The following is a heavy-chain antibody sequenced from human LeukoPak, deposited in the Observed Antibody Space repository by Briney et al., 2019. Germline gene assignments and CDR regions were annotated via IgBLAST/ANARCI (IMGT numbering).Heavy chain of an antibody. J-gene: IGHJ4*02. Sequence: GGSLRLSCAASGFTFSSYAMHWVRQAPGKGLEWVAVISYDGSNKYYADSVKGRFTISRDNSKNTLYLQMNSLRAEDTAVYYCARDPSRYSPNFDYWGQGTLVTVSS. D-gene: IGHD1-1*01. CDR1: GFTFSSYA. CDR2: ISYDGSNK. CDR3: ARDPSRYSPNFDY. V-gene: IGHV3-30-3*01.